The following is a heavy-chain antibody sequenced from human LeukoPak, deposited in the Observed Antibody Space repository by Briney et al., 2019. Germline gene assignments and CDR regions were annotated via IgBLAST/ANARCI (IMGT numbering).Heavy chain of an antibody. D-gene: IGHD6-19*01. Sequence: SQTLSLTCTVSGGSISSGGYYWSWIRQPPGEGLDWIGYISQSGSTSYNPSLKSRVTISVDRSKNQFSLQLSSVTASDTAVYYCARVLTDSRGWYHFDYWGQGTLVTVSS. V-gene: IGHV4-30-2*01. CDR2: ISQSGST. J-gene: IGHJ4*02. CDR3: ARVLTDSRGWYHFDY. CDR1: GGSISSGGYY.